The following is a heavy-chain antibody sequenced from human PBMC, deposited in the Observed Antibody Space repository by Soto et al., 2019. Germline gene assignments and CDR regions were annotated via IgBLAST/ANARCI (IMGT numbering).Heavy chain of an antibody. J-gene: IGHJ4*02. CDR3: TRGLGAGLMGDS. V-gene: IGHV5-51*01. CDR2: ISPGDAET. CDR1: GYSVTTYW. D-gene: IGHD3-16*01. Sequence: XESLKISCTGSGYSVTTYWIGWVRQRPGKGLEWMALISPGDAETRYSPSFEGQVTFSADRSINTAYVQWRSLKASDTAMYYCTRGLGAGLMGDSWGQGTLVTVSS.